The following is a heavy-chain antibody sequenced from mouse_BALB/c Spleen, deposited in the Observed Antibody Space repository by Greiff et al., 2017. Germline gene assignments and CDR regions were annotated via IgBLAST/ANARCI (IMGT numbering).Heavy chain of an antibody. Sequence: QVQLKESGAELVRPGVSVKISCKGSGYTFTDYAMHWVKQSHAKSLEWIGVISTYYGDASYNQKFKGKATMTVDKSSSTAYMELARLTSEDSAIYYCARGAVTTTAWFAYWGQGTLVTVSA. CDR2: ISTYYGDA. D-gene: IGHD2-2*01. J-gene: IGHJ3*01. CDR3: ARGAVTTTAWFAY. CDR1: GYTFTDYA. V-gene: IGHV1S137*01.